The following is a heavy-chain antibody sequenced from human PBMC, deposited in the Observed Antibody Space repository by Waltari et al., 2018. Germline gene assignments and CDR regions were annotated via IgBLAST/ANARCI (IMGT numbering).Heavy chain of an antibody. Sequence: QVELVQSGAEVRKPGASVKVSCKASGYSLTSYYMHWVRQAPGLGLDGMGRINPNSGDTNAAPKFQGRVTLTRDTSVNTAFLELRSLTSDDTAVYFCARESAFSTSWYPGFDPWGQGTLVTVAS. CDR2: INPNSGDT. D-gene: IGHD2-2*01. V-gene: IGHV1-2*06. CDR3: ARESAFSTSWYPGFDP. J-gene: IGHJ5*02. CDR1: GYSLTSYY.